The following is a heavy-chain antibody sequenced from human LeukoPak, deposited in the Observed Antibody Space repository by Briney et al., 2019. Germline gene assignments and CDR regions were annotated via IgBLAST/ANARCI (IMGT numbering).Heavy chain of an antibody. V-gene: IGHV1-2*02. Sequence: ASVKVSCKASGYTFTGYYMHWVRQAPGQGLEWMGWINPNSGGANYAQKFQGRVTMTRDTSTSTAYMELSRLRSDDTAVYYCARDPAVDIVVVPAAMGWFDPWGQGTLVTVSS. CDR2: INPNSGGA. CDR1: GYTFTGYY. D-gene: IGHD2-2*01. J-gene: IGHJ5*02. CDR3: ARDPAVDIVVVPAAMGWFDP.